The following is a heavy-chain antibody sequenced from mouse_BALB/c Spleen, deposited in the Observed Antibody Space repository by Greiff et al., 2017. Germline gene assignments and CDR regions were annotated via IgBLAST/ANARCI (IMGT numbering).Heavy chain of an antibody. D-gene: IGHD3-2*01. Sequence: EVHLVESGGDLVKPGGSLKLSCAASGFTFSSYGMSWVRQTPDKRLEWVATISSGGSYTYYTDSVKGRFTISKDNTNNTLYLPMSSQKSEDTAMYNCARHEWTARATGDMDYWGQGTTVTVSS. CDR3: ARHEWTARATGDMDY. J-gene: IGHJ4*01. V-gene: IGHV5-6*01. CDR2: ISSGGSYT. CDR1: GFTFSSYG.